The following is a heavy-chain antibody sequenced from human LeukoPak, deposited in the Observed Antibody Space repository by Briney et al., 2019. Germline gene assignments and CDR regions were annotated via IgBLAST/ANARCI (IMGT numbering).Heavy chain of an antibody. CDR2: IYYSGST. D-gene: IGHD6-13*01. J-gene: IGHJ4*02. Sequence: SSETLSLTCTVSGGSVSSSSYYWGWIRQPPGKGLEWIGSIYYSGSTYYNPSLKSRVTISVDTSKNQFSLKLSSVTAADTAVYYCAREVTAAPYFDYWGQGTLVTVSS. CDR3: AREVTAAPYFDY. CDR1: GGSVSSSSYY. V-gene: IGHV4-39*07.